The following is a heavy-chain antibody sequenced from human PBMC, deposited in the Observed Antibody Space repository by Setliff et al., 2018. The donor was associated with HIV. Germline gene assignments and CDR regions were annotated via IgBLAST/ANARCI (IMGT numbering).Heavy chain of an antibody. D-gene: IGHD4-17*01. J-gene: IGHJ4*02. CDR2: IFYSETT. CDR1: GVSINSNRYY. Sequence: SETLSLTCTVSGVSINSNRYYWGWIRQPPGKGLEWIGSIFYSETTHYNASLQSRVTISEDTSRNQFSLSLKSVTAADTAVYYCARTLYDDYAFDYWGQGALVTVSS. V-gene: IGHV4-39*07. CDR3: ARTLYDDYAFDY.